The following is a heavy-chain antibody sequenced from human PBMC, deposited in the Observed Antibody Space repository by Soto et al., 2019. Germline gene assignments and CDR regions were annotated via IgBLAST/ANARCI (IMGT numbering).Heavy chain of an antibody. J-gene: IGHJ4*02. CDR3: ASLPLTYYDFWSGYYS. Sequence: EVPLVESGGGLIQPGGSLRLSCAASGFTVSSNYMSWVRQAPGKGLEWVSVIYSGGSTYYADSVKGRFTISRDNSKNTLYLRMNSLRAEDTAVYYCASLPLTYYDFWSGYYSWGQGTLVTVSS. CDR1: GFTVSSNY. D-gene: IGHD3-3*01. V-gene: IGHV3-53*01. CDR2: IYSGGST.